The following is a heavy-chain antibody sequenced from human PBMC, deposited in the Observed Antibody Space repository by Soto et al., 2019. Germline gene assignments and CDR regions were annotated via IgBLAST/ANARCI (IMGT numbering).Heavy chain of an antibody. D-gene: IGHD6-13*01. V-gene: IGHV3-20*01. CDR3: ARPGKQQLVLQPNWFDP. J-gene: IGHJ5*02. Sequence: PGGSLRLSCAASGFTFDDYGMSWVRQAPGKGLEWVSGINWNGGSTGYADSVKGRFTISRDNAKNSLYLQMNSLRAEDTALYHCARPGKQQLVLQPNWFDPWGQGTLVTVSS. CDR2: INWNGGST. CDR1: GFTFDDYG.